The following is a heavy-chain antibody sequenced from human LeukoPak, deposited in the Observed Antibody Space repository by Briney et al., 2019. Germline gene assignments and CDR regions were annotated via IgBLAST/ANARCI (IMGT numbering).Heavy chain of an antibody. D-gene: IGHD4-17*01. CDR3: ARRLGYGDYVAFDY. J-gene: IGHJ4*02. CDR1: GGSISSSRSY. Sequence: SETLSLTCSVSGGSISSSRSYWGWIRQPPGKGLEWIGEINHSGSTNYNPSLKSRVTISVDTSKNQFSLKLSSVTAADTAVYYCARRLGYGDYVAFDYWGQGTLVTVSS. V-gene: IGHV4-39*07. CDR2: INHSGST.